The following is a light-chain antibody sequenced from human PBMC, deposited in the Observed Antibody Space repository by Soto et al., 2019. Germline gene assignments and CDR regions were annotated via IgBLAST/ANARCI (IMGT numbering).Light chain of an antibody. CDR2: RTS. J-gene: IGKJ4*01. CDR1: QSVSNSY. CDR3: QQFDGSSRALI. V-gene: IGKV3-20*01. Sequence: EIVLTQSPGTLSLSPGERATLSCRASQSVSNSYLAWYQQKPGQAPRLLIYRTSTRSTGIPERFSGSGSGTDFTLTISRLEPEDFAVYFCQQFDGSSRALIFGGGTKVQI.